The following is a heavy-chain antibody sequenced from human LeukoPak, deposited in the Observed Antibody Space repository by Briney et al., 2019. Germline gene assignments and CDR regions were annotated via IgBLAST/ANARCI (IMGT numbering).Heavy chain of an antibody. Sequence: GGSLRLSCAASGFTFSDYYMSWIRQAPGKGLEWVSYISSSSSYTSYADSVKGRFTISRDNAKNSLYLQMNSPRAEDTAVYYCARPQLLWFGEGGAFDIWGQGTMVTVSS. V-gene: IGHV3-11*06. J-gene: IGHJ3*02. CDR2: ISSSSSYT. CDR1: GFTFSDYY. D-gene: IGHD3-10*01. CDR3: ARPQLLWFGEGGAFDI.